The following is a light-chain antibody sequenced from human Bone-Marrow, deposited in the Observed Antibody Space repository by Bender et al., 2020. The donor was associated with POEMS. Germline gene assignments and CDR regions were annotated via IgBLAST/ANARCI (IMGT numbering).Light chain of an antibody. CDR2: KDS. CDR3: QSGDSSGTYRVM. J-gene: IGLJ3*02. Sequence: SYELTQPSSVSVSPGQTATITCSGDVLAKKYARWLQQKPGQAPVLVIHKDSERPSGIPERISGSSSGTTVTLTISGVQAEDEADYHCQSGDSSGTYRVMFGGGTKLTVL. V-gene: IGLV3-25*03. CDR1: VLAKKY.